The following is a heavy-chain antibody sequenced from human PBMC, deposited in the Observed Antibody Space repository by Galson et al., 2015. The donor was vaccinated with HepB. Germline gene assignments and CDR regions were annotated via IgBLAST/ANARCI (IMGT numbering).Heavy chain of an antibody. D-gene: IGHD2-15*01. CDR2: INTNTGNP. Sequence: SVKVSCKASGYTFTSYAMNWVRQAPGQGLEWMGWINTNTGNPTYAQGFTGRFVFSLDTSVSTAYLQISSLKAEDTAVYYCARQVVVAATPPQYYYGMDVWGQGTTVTVSS. CDR3: ARQVVVAATPPQYYYGMDV. V-gene: IGHV7-4-1*02. CDR1: GYTFTSYA. J-gene: IGHJ6*02.